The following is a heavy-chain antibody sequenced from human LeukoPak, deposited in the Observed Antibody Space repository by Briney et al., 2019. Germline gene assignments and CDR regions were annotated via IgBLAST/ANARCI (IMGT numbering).Heavy chain of an antibody. CDR3: ARVSCSRTSCFLDY. V-gene: IGHV3-64*01. Sequence: GGSLRLSCAASGFTFGSYIMHWVRQAPGKGLEYVSAISPNGGGTYYAKSVKGTFTISRDNSKNTLYLQMGSLRAEDMAVYYCARVSCSRTSCFLDYWGQGTLVTVSS. D-gene: IGHD2-2*01. CDR1: GFTFGSYI. CDR2: ISPNGGGT. J-gene: IGHJ4*02.